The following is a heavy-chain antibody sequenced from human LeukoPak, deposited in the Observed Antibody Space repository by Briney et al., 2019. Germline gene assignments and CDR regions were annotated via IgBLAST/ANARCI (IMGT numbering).Heavy chain of an antibody. J-gene: IGHJ4*02. Sequence: PSETLSLTCSVSGGSISSSSYYWGRIRQPPGKGLEWIGNIYHGGSTYYNPSLKGRVTMSVDTSKNQFSLQLSSVTTADTAVYYCASVRYYGSYFFDYWGQGTLVTVSS. D-gene: IGHD3-10*01. CDR3: ASVRYYGSYFFDY. CDR2: IYHGGST. V-gene: IGHV4-39*01. CDR1: GGSISSSSYY.